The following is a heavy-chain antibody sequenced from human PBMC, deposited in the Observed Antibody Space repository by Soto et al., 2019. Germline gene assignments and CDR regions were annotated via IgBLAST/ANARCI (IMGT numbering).Heavy chain of an antibody. CDR2: IWYDGTKK. CDR3: ARDVVTAVAGSVKWFDP. CDR1: GFSLRTYG. V-gene: IGHV3-33*01. J-gene: IGHJ5*02. Sequence: GESLKISCAASGFSLRTYGMHWLRRAPGKGLEWVAFIWYDGTKKFYANSVKGRSTISKDNSNNILYLQMSGLRAEDTAVYYCARDVVTAVAGSVKWFDPWGQGTLVTVSS. D-gene: IGHD6-19*01.